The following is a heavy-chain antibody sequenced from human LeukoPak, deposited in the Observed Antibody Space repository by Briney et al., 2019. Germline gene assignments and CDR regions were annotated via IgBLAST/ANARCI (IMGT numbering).Heavy chain of an antibody. CDR2: ISKDGSNK. J-gene: IGHJ4*02. CDR1: GFTFSSYA. CDR3: ASVIKGSGYDGFDY. Sequence: GGSLRLSCAASGFTFSSYAMHWVRQAPGKGLEWVAVISKDGSNKDYADSVKGRFTISRDNSRNTLYLQMSSLRAEDTAVYYCASVIKGSGYDGFDYWGQGTLVTVSS. D-gene: IGHD5-12*01. V-gene: IGHV3-30-3*01.